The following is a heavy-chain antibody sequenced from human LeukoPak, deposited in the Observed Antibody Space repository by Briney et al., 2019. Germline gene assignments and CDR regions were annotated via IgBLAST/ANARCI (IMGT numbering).Heavy chain of an antibody. J-gene: IGHJ4*02. D-gene: IGHD3-9*01. Sequence: ASVKVSCKASGYTFTSYYMHWVRQAPGQGLEWTGIINPSGGSTSYAQKFQGRVTMTRDTSTSTVYMELSSLRSEDTAVYYCAREGDDILTGYYFDYWGQGTLVTVSS. CDR3: AREGDDILTGYYFDY. V-gene: IGHV1-46*01. CDR2: INPSGGST. CDR1: GYTFTSYY.